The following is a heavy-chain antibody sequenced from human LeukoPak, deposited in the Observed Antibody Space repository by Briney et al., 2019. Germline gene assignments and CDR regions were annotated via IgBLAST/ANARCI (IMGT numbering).Heavy chain of an antibody. J-gene: IGHJ4*02. CDR1: GGSISSYY. CDR2: IYTSGST. V-gene: IGHV4-4*07. Sequence: SETLSLTCTVSGGSISSYYWSWIRQPAGKGLEWIGRIYTSGSTNYNPSLKSRVTISVDTSKNQFSLKLSSVTAADTAVYYCARGLYYYDSSGYSYWGQGTLVTVSS. D-gene: IGHD3-22*01. CDR3: ARGLYYYDSSGYSY.